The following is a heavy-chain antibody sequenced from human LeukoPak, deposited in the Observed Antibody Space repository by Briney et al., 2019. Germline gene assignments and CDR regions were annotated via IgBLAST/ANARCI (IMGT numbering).Heavy chain of an antibody. CDR1: GGTFSSYT. J-gene: IGHJ4*02. D-gene: IGHD6-19*01. V-gene: IGHV1-69*04. Sequence: ASVKVSCKASGGTFSSYTISWVRQAPGQGLEWMGRIIPILGIANYAQKFQGRVTITADKSTSTAYMELSCLRSEDTAVYYCARDSAYSSGPDYWGQGTLVTVSS. CDR3: ARDSAYSSGPDY. CDR2: IIPILGIA.